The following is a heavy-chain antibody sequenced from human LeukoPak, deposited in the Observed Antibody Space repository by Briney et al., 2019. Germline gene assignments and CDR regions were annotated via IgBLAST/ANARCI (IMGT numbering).Heavy chain of an antibody. J-gene: IGHJ3*02. CDR3: EKVWQQGMVSGAIHI. V-gene: IGHV3-64D*09. CDR2: TTSHGGSA. CDR1: GFTFSSYG. D-gene: IGHD6-19*01. Sequence: GGSLRLSLSASGFTFSSYGIHSVRQAPGKGLEYVSTTTSHGGSAYYADSVKGRFTISRDNSKNTLYLQMSSLRPEDTAVYYCEKVWQQGMVSGAIHIWGQGTLVTVSS.